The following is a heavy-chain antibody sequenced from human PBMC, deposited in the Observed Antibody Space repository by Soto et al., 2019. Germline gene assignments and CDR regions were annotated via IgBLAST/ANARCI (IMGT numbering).Heavy chain of an antibody. CDR3: ARDRPNFYHDSSCYLYFGY. J-gene: IGHJ4*02. D-gene: IGHD3-22*01. Sequence: QVQLVQSGAEVKKPGASVKVSCKASGYTFSSYGISWVRQAPGQGLEWMGWISAYNDNTNYAQKLQGKVTMNTDISTSKAYMGVRSLRSDGTAVYYCARDRPNFYHDSSCYLYFGYWGQGTLVTVSS. CDR2: ISAYNDNT. V-gene: IGHV1-18*01. CDR1: GYTFSSYG.